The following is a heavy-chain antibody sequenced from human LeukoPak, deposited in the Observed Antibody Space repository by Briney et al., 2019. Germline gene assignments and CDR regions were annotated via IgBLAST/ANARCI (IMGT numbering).Heavy chain of an antibody. CDR3: ARGAMGCRGGSCYFRDLDY. J-gene: IGHJ4*02. V-gene: IGHV4-61*02. D-gene: IGHD2-15*01. CDR1: GGSISSGSYY. CDR2: TYTSGST. Sequence: SETLSLTCTVSGGSISSGSYYWSWIRQPAGKGLEWIGRTYTSGSTNYNPSLKSRVTISVDTSKNQFSLKLSSVTAADTAVYYCARGAMGCRGGSCYFRDLDYWGQGTLVTVSS.